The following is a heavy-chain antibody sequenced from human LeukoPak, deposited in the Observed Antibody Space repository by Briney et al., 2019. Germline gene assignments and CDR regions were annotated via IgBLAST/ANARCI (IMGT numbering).Heavy chain of an antibody. CDR3: ASSFWSGYFE. CDR2: ISSSSSTI. J-gene: IGHJ4*02. V-gene: IGHV3-48*01. D-gene: IGHD3-3*01. Sequence: GGSLRLSCAASGFTFSSYSMTWVRQASGKGLEWVSYISSSSSTIYYADSVKGRFTISRDNAENSLYLQMNSLRAEDTAVYYCASSFWSGYFEWGQGTLVTVSS. CDR1: GFTFSSYS.